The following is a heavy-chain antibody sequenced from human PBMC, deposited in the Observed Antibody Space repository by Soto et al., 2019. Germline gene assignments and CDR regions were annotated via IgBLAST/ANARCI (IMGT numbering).Heavy chain of an antibody. J-gene: IGHJ5*02. CDR1: GFSLSTSGVG. V-gene: IGHV2-5*02. Sequence: QITLKESGPTLVKPTQTLTLTCTFSGFSLSTSGVGVGWIRQPPGKALEWLALIYWDDDKRYTPSLKSRLTSTKDTSKNQVVLTITNMAPVDTATYYCARLGSSGSANWFDPWGQGTLVTVSS. D-gene: IGHD6-13*01. CDR2: IYWDDDK. CDR3: ARLGSSGSANWFDP.